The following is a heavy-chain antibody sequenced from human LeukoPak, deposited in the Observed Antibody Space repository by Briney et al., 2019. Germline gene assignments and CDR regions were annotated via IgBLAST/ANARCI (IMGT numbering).Heavy chain of an antibody. Sequence: GGSLRLSCAASGFTFSSYGMHWVRQAPGKGLEWVAVIWYDGSNKYYADSVKGRFTISRDNSKNTLNLQMNSLRAEDTAVHYCARDSLSGRLDYWGQGTLVTVSS. CDR3: ARDSLSGRLDY. V-gene: IGHV3-33*01. J-gene: IGHJ4*02. CDR1: GFTFSSYG. D-gene: IGHD1-20*01. CDR2: IWYDGSNK.